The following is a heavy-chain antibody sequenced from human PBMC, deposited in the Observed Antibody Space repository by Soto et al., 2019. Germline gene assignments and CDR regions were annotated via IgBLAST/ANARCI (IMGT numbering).Heavy chain of an antibody. Sequence: PSETLSLTCTVSGGSISSSSYYWGWIRQPPGKGLEWIGSIYYSGSTYYNPSLKSRVTISVDTSKNQFSLKLSSVTAADTAVYYCARHQGVDIGGSYRYTGSFDYWGQGTLVTVSS. CDR3: ARHQGVDIGGSYRYTGSFDY. V-gene: IGHV4-39*01. CDR1: GGSISSSSYY. CDR2: IYYSGST. J-gene: IGHJ4*02. D-gene: IGHD3-16*02.